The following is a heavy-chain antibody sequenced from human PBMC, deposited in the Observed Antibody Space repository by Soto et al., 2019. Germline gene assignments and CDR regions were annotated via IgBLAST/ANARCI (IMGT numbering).Heavy chain of an antibody. Sequence: GGSLRLSCAASGFTFSNAWMNWVRQAPGKGLEWVGRIKSKTDGGTTDYAAPVKGRFTISRDDSKNTLYLQMNSLKTEDTAVYYCTTYYYDSSGYYQPPTAFDYWGQGTLVTVSS. CDR3: TTYYYDSSGYYQPPTAFDY. CDR2: IKSKTDGGTT. D-gene: IGHD3-22*01. J-gene: IGHJ4*02. V-gene: IGHV3-15*07. CDR1: GFTFSNAW.